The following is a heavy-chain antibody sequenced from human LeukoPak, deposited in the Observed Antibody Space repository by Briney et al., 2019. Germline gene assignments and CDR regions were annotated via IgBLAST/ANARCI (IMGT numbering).Heavy chain of an antibody. V-gene: IGHV1-69*05. D-gene: IGHD3-10*01. Sequence: ASVTVSCKASGYTFTSYGISWVRQAPGQGLEWMGGIIPTFGTANYAQKFQGRVTITTDESTSTAYMELSSLRSEDTAVYYCASVYGSGSYYTRYYFDYWGQGTLVTVSS. CDR2: IIPTFGTA. CDR1: GYTFTSYG. J-gene: IGHJ4*02. CDR3: ASVYGSGSYYTRYYFDY.